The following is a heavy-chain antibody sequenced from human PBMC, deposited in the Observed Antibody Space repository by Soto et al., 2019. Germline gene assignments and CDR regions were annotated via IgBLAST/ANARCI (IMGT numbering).Heavy chain of an antibody. CDR1: YGNSIGYY. CDR2: IYYTGRT. J-gene: IGHJ5*02. CDR3: ARDRNGRFDP. V-gene: IGHV4-59*01. Sequence: SVGYGNSIGYYWSRIRQSTGKGLEWIGYIYYTGRTNYNPSLKSRVTMTRDTSISTAYMELSRLRSDDTAVYYCARDRNGRFDPWGQGTLVSVYS.